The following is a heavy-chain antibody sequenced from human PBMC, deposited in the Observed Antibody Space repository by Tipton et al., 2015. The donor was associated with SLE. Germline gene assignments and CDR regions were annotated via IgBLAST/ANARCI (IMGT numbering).Heavy chain of an antibody. CDR2: INHSGST. J-gene: IGHJ4*02. CDR1: GGSISSYY. Sequence: LRLSCTVSGGSISSYYWSWIRQPPGKGLEWIGEINHSGSTNYNPSLKSRVTISVDTSKNQFSLKLSSVTAADTAVYYCARESSVAGTHYWGQGTLVTVSS. D-gene: IGHD6-19*01. CDR3: ARESSVAGTHY. V-gene: IGHV4-34*01.